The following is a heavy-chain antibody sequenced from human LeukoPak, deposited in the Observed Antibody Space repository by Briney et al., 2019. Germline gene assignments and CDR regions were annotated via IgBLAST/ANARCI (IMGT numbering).Heavy chain of an antibody. CDR1: GYSFTGYY. CDR2: INPKSGGT. D-gene: IGHD3-22*01. J-gene: IGHJ3*02. V-gene: IGHV1-2*02. CDR3: ARVTYYDSSGYHGNAFDI. Sequence: ASVKVSCKASGYSFTGYYIHWVRQAPGQGLEWMGGINPKSGGTNYAQKFQGGITMTRDTSITTTYMELSRLRSDDTAVYYCARVTYYDSSGYHGNAFDIWGQGTMDTVSS.